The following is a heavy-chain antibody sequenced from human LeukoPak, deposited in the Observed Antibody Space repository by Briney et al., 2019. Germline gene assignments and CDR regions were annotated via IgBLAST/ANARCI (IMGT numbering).Heavy chain of an antibody. CDR2: IIPILGIA. CDR1: GGTFSSYA. Sequence: SVKVSCKASGGTFSSYAISWVRQAPGQGLEWMGRIIPILGIANYAQKFQGRVTITADKSTSTAYMELSRLRSDDTAVYYCARGDVVGATDFDYWGQGTLVTVSS. D-gene: IGHD1-26*01. J-gene: IGHJ4*02. CDR3: ARGDVVGATDFDY. V-gene: IGHV1-69*04.